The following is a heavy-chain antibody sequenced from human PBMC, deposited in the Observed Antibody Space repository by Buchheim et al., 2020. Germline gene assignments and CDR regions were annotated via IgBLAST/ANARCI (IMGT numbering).Heavy chain of an antibody. D-gene: IGHD6-6*01. CDR3: ATEQLVHFDY. Sequence: EVQLVESGGGLVKPGGSLRLSCAASGFTFNRYSMNWVRQAPGKGLEWVSSITRSSSAMYNGDSVKGRFTISRDNAKNSLYLQMNSLRAEDTAVYYCATEQLVHFDYWGQGTL. CDR2: ITRSSSAM. V-gene: IGHV3-21*01. CDR1: GFTFNRYS. J-gene: IGHJ4*02.